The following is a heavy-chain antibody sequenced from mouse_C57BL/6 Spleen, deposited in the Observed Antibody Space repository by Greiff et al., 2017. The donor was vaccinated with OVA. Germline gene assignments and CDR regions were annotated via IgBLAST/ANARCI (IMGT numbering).Heavy chain of an antibody. V-gene: IGHV1-82*01. Sequence: VQLQQSGPELVKPGASVKISCKASGYAFSSSWMNWVKQRPGKGLEWIGRIYPGDGDTNYNGKFKGKATLTADKSSSTAYMQLSSLTSEDSAVCFCARGNWGGYWGQGTTLTVSS. J-gene: IGHJ2*01. CDR2: IYPGDGDT. CDR1: GYAFSSSW. D-gene: IGHD4-1*01. CDR3: ARGNWGGY.